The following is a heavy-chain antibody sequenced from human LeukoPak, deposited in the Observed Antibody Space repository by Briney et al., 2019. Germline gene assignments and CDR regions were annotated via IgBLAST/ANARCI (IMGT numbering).Heavy chain of an antibody. V-gene: IGHV3-33*01. J-gene: IGHJ4*02. CDR1: GFTVSSYG. CDR2: IWYDGSNK. CDR3: ARVYGGDGYNSDY. D-gene: IGHD5-24*01. Sequence: NPGRSLRLSCAASGFTVSSYGVHWVREAPGKGPERVAVIWYDGSNKYYADSVKGRFTISRDKSKNTLYLQMSSLRAEDTAVYYCARVYGGDGYNSDYWGQGTLVTVSS.